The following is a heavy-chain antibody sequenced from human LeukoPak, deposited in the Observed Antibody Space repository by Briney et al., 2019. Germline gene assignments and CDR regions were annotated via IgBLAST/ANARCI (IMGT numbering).Heavy chain of an antibody. Sequence: GGSLRLSCAASGFTFSNYGMSWVRQAPGKGLEWVSDISGSGDFTYYADSVKGRFTISRDKSKNTLYLQMNSLRAEDTAVYYCAKYGARDGYNYPDSWGQGTLVTVSS. CDR2: ISGSGDFT. V-gene: IGHV3-23*01. CDR1: GFTFSNYG. CDR3: AKYGARDGYNYPDS. D-gene: IGHD5-24*01. J-gene: IGHJ4*02.